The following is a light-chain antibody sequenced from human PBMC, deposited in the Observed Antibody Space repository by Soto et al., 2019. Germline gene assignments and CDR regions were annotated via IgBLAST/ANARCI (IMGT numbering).Light chain of an antibody. Sequence: DIQMTQSPSTLPAAIGDRVTITCRASQSVSFWLAWYQQKPGQAPKLLIYKASNLESGVPSRFSGCGFGTEFTLTISSLQPDDFATYYCQQYNTYWTFGQGTKVEIK. CDR1: QSVSFW. CDR3: QQYNTYWT. CDR2: KAS. J-gene: IGKJ1*01. V-gene: IGKV1-5*03.